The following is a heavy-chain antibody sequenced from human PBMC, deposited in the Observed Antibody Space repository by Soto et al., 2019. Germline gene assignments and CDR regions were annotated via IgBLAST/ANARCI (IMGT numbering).Heavy chain of an antibody. CDR1: GFTFSSYA. D-gene: IGHD6-13*01. Sequence: QVQLVESGGGVVQPGRSLRLSCAASGFTFSSYAMHWVRQPPGKGLEGVAVISYDGSNKYYADSVKGRFTISRDNSKNTLYLQMNSLRAEDTAVYYCAVIAAAGNFDYWGQGTLVTVSS. V-gene: IGHV3-30-3*01. CDR3: AVIAAAGNFDY. CDR2: ISYDGSNK. J-gene: IGHJ4*02.